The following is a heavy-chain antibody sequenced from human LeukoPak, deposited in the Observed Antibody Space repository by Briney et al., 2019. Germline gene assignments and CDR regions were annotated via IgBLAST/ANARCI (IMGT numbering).Heavy chain of an antibody. V-gene: IGHV3-53*01. CDR1: GFTVSTNY. CDR2: IYSDGRT. D-gene: IGHD3-10*01. J-gene: IGHJ3*02. Sequence: GGSLRLSCAASGFTVSTNYMSWVRQAPGKGLEWVSVIYSDGRTYYADSVKGRSTISRDNSKNTLYLQMNSLRAEDTAVYYCARDSGRFDVFDIWGQGTMVTVSS. CDR3: ARDSGRFDVFDI.